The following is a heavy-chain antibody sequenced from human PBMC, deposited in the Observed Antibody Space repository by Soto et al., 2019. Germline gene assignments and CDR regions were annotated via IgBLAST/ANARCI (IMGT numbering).Heavy chain of an antibody. J-gene: IGHJ4*02. V-gene: IGHV1-69*06. CDR1: GGTSTRYA. D-gene: IGHD3-3*01. CDR3: NRGSEYDFWSGYL. Sequence: QERLVQSGAEVRKPGSSVKVSCKVTGGTSTRYAINWVRQAPGQGLERMGGIVPMFGTSKYAQKVQGRVTITADTSTNIAYVELRSLRSEDTAVYYCNRGSEYDFWSGYLWGQGTLVSVSS. CDR2: IVPMFGTS.